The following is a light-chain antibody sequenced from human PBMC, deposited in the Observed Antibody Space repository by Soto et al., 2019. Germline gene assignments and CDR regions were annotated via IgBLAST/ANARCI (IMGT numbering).Light chain of an antibody. CDR1: NIGSKS. CDR2: YDS. J-gene: IGLJ2*01. V-gene: IGLV3-21*04. Sequence: SYELTQPPSVSVAPGKTARITCGGNNIGSKSVHWYQQKPGQAPVLVIYYDSDRPSGIPEGFSGSNSGNTAALTISGGEAGDEADYYCQVWDSSSDHVVFGGGTEITVL. CDR3: QVWDSSSDHVV.